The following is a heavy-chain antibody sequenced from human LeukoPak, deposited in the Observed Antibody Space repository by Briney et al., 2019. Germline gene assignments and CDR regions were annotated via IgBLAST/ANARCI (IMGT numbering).Heavy chain of an antibody. J-gene: IGHJ4*02. V-gene: IGHV7-4-1*02. CDR3: ASNLYDYVWGSYRYDHGNYFDY. CDR1: GYSFTSFH. D-gene: IGHD3-16*02. Sequence: GASVKVSCKAAGYSFTSFHINWVRQAPGQGLEWMGWINTNTGNPTYAQGFTGRFVFSLDTSVSTAYLQISSLKAEDTAVYYCASNLYDYVWGSYRYDHGNYFDYWGQGTLVTVSS. CDR2: INTNTGNP.